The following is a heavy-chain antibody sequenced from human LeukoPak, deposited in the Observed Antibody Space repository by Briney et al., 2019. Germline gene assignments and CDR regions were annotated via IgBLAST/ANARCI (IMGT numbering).Heavy chain of an antibody. CDR1: GLTFSTSG. V-gene: IGHV3-21*06. Sequence: PGGSLRLSCTASGLTFSTSGFNCVRRAPGKGLEWVAAIGPTGFDRYHADSTKGRFPFSRDNANNCLYLQMNRLRAEDTAVYYCATETNGRHYDYWGQGTLLTVSS. CDR3: ATETNGRHYDY. CDR2: IGPTGFDR. D-gene: IGHD1/OR15-1a*01. J-gene: IGHJ4*02.